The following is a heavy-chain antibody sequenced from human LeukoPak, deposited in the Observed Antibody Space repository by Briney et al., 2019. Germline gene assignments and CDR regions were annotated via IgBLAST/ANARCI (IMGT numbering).Heavy chain of an antibody. D-gene: IGHD6-13*01. CDR3: VTSSSWYSYFDY. CDR2: ISYDGSNK. CDR1: GFTFSSYG. J-gene: IGHJ4*02. V-gene: IGHV3-30*03. Sequence: LRLSCAASGFTFSSYGMHWVRQAPGKGLEWVAVISYDGSNKYYADSVKGRFTISRDNSKNTLYLQMNSLRAEDTAVYYCVTSSSWYSYFDYWGQGTLVTVSS.